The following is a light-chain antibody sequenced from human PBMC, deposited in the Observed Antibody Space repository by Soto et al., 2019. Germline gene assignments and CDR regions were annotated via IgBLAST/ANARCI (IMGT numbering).Light chain of an antibody. Sequence: QSALTQPPSASGSPGQSVTISCTGTSSDVGAYDYVSWYQQHPGKAPKLMIYEINKRPSGVPDRFSGSKSGNTASLTVSGLQAEDEADYYCQSYDSNLSGYVFGTGTKLTVL. J-gene: IGLJ1*01. V-gene: IGLV2-8*01. CDR1: SSDVGAYDY. CDR2: EIN. CDR3: QSYDSNLSGYV.